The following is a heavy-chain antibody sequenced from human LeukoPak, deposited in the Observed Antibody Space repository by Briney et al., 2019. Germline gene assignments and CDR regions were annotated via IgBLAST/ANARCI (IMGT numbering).Heavy chain of an antibody. CDR1: GFSFSSYW. J-gene: IGHJ3*02. CDR2: IKQDGSEK. V-gene: IGHV3-7*01. CDR3: VRDLAGPPQEAFDI. Sequence: GGSPRLSCAASGFSFSSYWMSWVRQAPGKGLEWVANIKQDGSEKYYVDSVKGRFTISRDNAQNSLYLQMNSLRAEDTAVYYCVRDLAGPPQEAFDIWGQGTVVTVSS.